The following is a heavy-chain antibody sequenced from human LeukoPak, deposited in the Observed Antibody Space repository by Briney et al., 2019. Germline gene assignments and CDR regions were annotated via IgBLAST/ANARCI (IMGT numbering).Heavy chain of an antibody. J-gene: IGHJ6*03. V-gene: IGHV3-9*01. CDR1: GFTFDDYA. CDR3: AKGGIHRGYYYYYMDV. Sequence: GGSLRLSCAASGFTFDDYAMHWVRQAPGKGLEWVSGISWNSGNIGYADSVKGRFTISRDNAKNFLYLQMNSLRAEDTALYYCAKGGIHRGYYYYYMDVWGKGTTVTISS. D-gene: IGHD6-13*01. CDR2: ISWNSGNI.